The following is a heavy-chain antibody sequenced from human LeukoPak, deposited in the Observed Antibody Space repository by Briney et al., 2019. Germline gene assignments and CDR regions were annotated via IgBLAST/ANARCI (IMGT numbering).Heavy chain of an antibody. Sequence: SETLSLTCTVSGDSISGYYWSWIRQPPGKGLEWIGYIHYSGSTNYNPSLKSRVTISVDTSKNQFSLKLNSVTAADTAVYYCARGYYGSGSFFDYWGQGTLVTVSS. CDR1: GDSISGYY. CDR2: IHYSGST. V-gene: IGHV4-59*01. D-gene: IGHD3-10*01. J-gene: IGHJ4*02. CDR3: ARGYYGSGSFFDY.